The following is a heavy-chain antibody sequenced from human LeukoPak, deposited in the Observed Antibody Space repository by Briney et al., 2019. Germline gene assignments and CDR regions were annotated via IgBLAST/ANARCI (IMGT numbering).Heavy chain of an antibody. D-gene: IGHD1-1*01. V-gene: IGHV4-39*07. CDR1: GGSISSSSYY. CDR3: ARGGYNWNDFDY. Sequence: SETLSLTCTVSGGSISSSSYYWGWIRQPPGKGLEWVGSIYYSGSTYYNPSLKSRVTISVDTSKNQFSLKLSSVTAADTAVCYCARGGYNWNDFDYWGQGTLVTVSS. J-gene: IGHJ4*02. CDR2: IYYSGST.